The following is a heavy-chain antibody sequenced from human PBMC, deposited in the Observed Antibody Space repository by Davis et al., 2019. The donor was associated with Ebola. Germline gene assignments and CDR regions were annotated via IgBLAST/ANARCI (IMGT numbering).Heavy chain of an antibody. CDR1: GGSISRGGSY. D-gene: IGHD3-22*01. V-gene: IGHV4-31*03. CDR3: ARDLRYDSSGYDYYFYMDV. J-gene: IGHJ6*03. CDR2: IYYSGST. Sequence: PSETLSLTCTVSGGSISRGGSYWSWIRQHPGKGLEWIGYIYYSGSTYYKPSLKSRVTISLDTSTNQFSLNLYSVTAADTAVYYCARDLRYDSSGYDYYFYMDVWGKGTTVTVSS.